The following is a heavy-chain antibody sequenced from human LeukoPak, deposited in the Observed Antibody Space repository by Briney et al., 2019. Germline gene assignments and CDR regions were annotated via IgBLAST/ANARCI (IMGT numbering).Heavy chain of an antibody. J-gene: IGHJ4*02. CDR1: GGSFSGYY. CDR2: INHSGST. Sequence: ETLSLTCAVYGGSFSGYYRSWIRQPPGKGLEWIGEINHSGSTNYNPSLKSRVTISVDTSKNQFSLKLSSVTAADTAVYYCAREDPADSSGYWGQGTLVTVSS. V-gene: IGHV4-34*01. D-gene: IGHD5-18*01. CDR3: AREDPADSSGY.